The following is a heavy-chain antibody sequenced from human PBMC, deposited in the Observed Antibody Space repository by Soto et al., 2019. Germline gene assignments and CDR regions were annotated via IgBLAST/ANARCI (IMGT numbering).Heavy chain of an antibody. D-gene: IGHD5-18*01. Sequence: QTGGSLRLSCAASGFTFSNYAMHWVRQAPGKGLEWVAVISYDGSDKYNANSVKGRFTISRDNSKNTLYLQMNGLRAEDTAVYYCARDTGPNGYNYYYFGMDVWGQGTTVTVSS. J-gene: IGHJ6*02. CDR1: GFTFSNYA. CDR3: ARDTGPNGYNYYYFGMDV. CDR2: ISYDGSDK. V-gene: IGHV3-30-3*01.